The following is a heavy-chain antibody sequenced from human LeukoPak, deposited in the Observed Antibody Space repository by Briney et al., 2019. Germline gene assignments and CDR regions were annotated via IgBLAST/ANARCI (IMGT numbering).Heavy chain of an antibody. Sequence: SETLSLTCAVYGGSFSGYSWSWIRQPPGKGLEWIGYIFHTGSTFYNPSLKSRITISGDRSKNQFSLKLSSVTAADTAVYYCARGRDSYGSGTYYFEYWGQGTLVTVSS. V-gene: IGHV4-30-2*01. CDR3: ARGRDSYGSGTYYFEY. J-gene: IGHJ4*02. CDR2: IFHTGST. D-gene: IGHD3-10*01. CDR1: GGSFSGYS.